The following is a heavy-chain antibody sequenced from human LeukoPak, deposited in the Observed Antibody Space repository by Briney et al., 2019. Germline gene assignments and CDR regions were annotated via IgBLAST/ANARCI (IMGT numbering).Heavy chain of an antibody. CDR1: GGSFSGYY. CDR2: INHSGST. D-gene: IGHD6-6*01. V-gene: IGHV4-34*01. CDR3: ARGGSFPPAGLIEARRWFVY. J-gene: IGHJ4*02. Sequence: SETLSVTCAVYGGSFSGYYWSWIRQPPGKGLEWIGEINHSGSTNYNPSLKSRVTISVDTSKNQFSLKLSSVTAADTAVYYCARGGSFPPAGLIEARRWFVYWGQGTLVTVSS.